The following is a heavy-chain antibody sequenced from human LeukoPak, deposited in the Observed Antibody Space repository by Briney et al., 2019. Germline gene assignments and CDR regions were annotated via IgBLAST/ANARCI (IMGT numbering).Heavy chain of an antibody. CDR3: ARESLYEFWSGYYGYYFDY. CDR1: GGSISSSSYY. CDR2: IYYSGST. Sequence: SETLSLTCTVSGGSISSSSYYWGWIRQPPGKGLEWIGSIYYSGSTYYNPSLKSRFTISVDTSKNQFSLKLSSVTVADTAGYYCARESLYEFWSGYYGYYFDYWGQGTLVTVSS. J-gene: IGHJ4*02. V-gene: IGHV4-39*07. D-gene: IGHD3-3*01.